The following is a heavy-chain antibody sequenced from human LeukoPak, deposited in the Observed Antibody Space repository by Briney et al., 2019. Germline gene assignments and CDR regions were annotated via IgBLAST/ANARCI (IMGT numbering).Heavy chain of an antibody. J-gene: IGHJ5*02. V-gene: IGHV4-31*03. CDR2: IYYIGIT. D-gene: IGHD2-2*01. Sequence: PSQTLSLTCTVSGGSISSGGHYWSWIRQHPGKGLEWIVYIYYIGITYYNPSLKSRVTISVDTSKNQFSLKLSSVTAADTAVYYCASRYCTSTRCYWFDPWGQGTLVTVSS. CDR3: ASRYCTSTRCYWFDP. CDR1: GGSISSGGHY.